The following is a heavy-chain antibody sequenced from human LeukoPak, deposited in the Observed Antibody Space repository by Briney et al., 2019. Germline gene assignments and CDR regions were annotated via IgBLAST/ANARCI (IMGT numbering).Heavy chain of an antibody. CDR2: ISGSGGST. CDR3: AKLGGGYCSGGSCYHGYFQH. Sequence: PGGSPRLSCAASGFTFSSYAMSWVRQAPGRGLEWVSAISGSGGSTYYADSVKGRFTISRDNSKNTLYLQMNSLRAEDTAVYYCAKLGGGYCSGGSCYHGYFQHWGQGTLVTVSS. J-gene: IGHJ1*01. CDR1: GFTFSSYA. D-gene: IGHD2-15*01. V-gene: IGHV3-23*01.